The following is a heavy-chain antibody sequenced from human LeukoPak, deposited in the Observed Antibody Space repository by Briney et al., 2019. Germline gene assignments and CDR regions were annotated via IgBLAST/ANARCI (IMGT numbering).Heavy chain of an antibody. CDR1: GGTFSSYA. Sequence: GSSVKVSCKASGGTFSSYAISWVRQAPGQGLEWMGWISAYNGNTNYAQKLQGRVTMTTDTSTSTAYMELRSLRSDDTAVYYCARDSSGWYGEGDYWGQGTLVTVSS. CDR3: ARDSSGWYGEGDY. CDR2: ISAYNGNT. V-gene: IGHV1-18*01. D-gene: IGHD6-19*01. J-gene: IGHJ4*02.